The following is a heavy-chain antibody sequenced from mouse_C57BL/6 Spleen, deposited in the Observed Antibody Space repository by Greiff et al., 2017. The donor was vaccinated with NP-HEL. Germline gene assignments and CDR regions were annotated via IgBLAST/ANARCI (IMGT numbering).Heavy chain of an antibody. Sequence: VQLQESGAELVRPGASVTLSCKASGYTFTDYEMHWVKQTPVHGLEWIGAIDPETGGTAYNQKFKGKAILTADKSSSTAYMELRSLTSEDSAVYYCTRVYYDYDPAWFAYWGQGTLVTVSA. D-gene: IGHD2-4*01. CDR3: TRVYYDYDPAWFAY. CDR2: IDPETGGT. J-gene: IGHJ3*01. CDR1: GYTFTDYE. V-gene: IGHV1-15*01.